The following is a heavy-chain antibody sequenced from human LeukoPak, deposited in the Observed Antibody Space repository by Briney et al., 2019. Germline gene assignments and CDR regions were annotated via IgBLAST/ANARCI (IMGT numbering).Heavy chain of an antibody. CDR3: ARGGSGYSYGKIDS. Sequence: GGSLRLSCAASGFTFSNYWINWVRQAPGKGLEWVANIKQDGSETYCADSVKGRFTISRDNAKNSLYLQMNSLRDEDTAVYYCARGGSGYSYGKIDSWGQGILVTVSS. CDR1: GFTFSNYW. V-gene: IGHV3-7*01. J-gene: IGHJ4*02. D-gene: IGHD5-18*01. CDR2: IKQDGSET.